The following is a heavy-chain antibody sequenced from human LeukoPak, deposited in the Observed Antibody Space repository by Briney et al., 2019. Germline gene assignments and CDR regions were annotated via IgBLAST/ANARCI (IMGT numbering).Heavy chain of an antibody. V-gene: IGHV3-53*01. Sequence: GGSLRLSCAASGFTVSNNYMNWVRQAPGKGLEWVSVIYSGGSTHYPDSEKGRFAISRDNSKNTLYLQMNSLRAEDTAVYYCAREYQGMDVWGQGTTVTVS. CDR2: IYSGGST. J-gene: IGHJ6*02. CDR3: AREYQGMDV. D-gene: IGHD2-2*01. CDR1: GFTVSNNY.